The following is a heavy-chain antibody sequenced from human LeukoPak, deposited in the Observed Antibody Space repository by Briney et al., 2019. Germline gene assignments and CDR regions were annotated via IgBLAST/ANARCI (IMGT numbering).Heavy chain of an antibody. D-gene: IGHD3-10*01. V-gene: IGHV3-23*01. CDR3: AKMDFGSGSYYILNSPDY. Sequence: GGSLRLSCADSGFTFSSYAMSWVRQAPGEGLEWVSGISGGGSSTYYADSVKGRFTISRDNSKNTLYLQVNSLRADDTAVYYCAKMDFGSGSYYILNSPDYWGQGTLVTVSS. CDR1: GFTFSSYA. CDR2: ISGGGSST. J-gene: IGHJ4*02.